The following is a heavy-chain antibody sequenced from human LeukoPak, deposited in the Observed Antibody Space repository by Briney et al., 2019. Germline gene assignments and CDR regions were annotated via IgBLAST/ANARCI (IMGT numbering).Heavy chain of an antibody. V-gene: IGHV3-23*01. CDR1: GFAFSNYA. CDR3: AKDLLWLAYYMDV. J-gene: IGHJ6*03. Sequence: GGSLRLSCAASGFAFSNYAMSWVRQAPGKGLEWVSAISGSGGSTYYADSVKGRFTISRDNSKNTLYLQMNSLRAEDTAVYYCAKDLLWLAYYMDVWGKGTTVTVSS. CDR2: ISGSGGST. D-gene: IGHD6-19*01.